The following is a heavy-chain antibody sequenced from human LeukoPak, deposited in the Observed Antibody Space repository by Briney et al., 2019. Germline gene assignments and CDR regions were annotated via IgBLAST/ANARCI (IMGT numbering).Heavy chain of an antibody. CDR2: ISDGGDGT. J-gene: IGHJ4*02. CDR3: ANGLSPDY. CDR1: GFTFSSYA. Sequence: PGGSLRLSCAASGFTFSSYAMTWVRQAPGKGLEWVSGISDGGDGTYYADSVKGRFTISRDDSKNTLYLQMNSLRDEDTALYYCANGLSPDYWGQGTLVTVSS. D-gene: IGHD4/OR15-4a*01. V-gene: IGHV3-23*01.